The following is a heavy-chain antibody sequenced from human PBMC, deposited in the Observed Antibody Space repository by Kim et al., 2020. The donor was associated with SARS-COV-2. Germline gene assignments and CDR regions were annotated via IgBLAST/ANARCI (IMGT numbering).Heavy chain of an antibody. CDR3: ARVRSGYYGGVDY. D-gene: IGHD5-12*01. V-gene: IGHV1-3*01. Sequence: YYQKFQGRVTITRDPSASTAYMELRSLSSEDTAVYYCARVRSGYYGGVDYWGQGTLVTVSS. J-gene: IGHJ4*02.